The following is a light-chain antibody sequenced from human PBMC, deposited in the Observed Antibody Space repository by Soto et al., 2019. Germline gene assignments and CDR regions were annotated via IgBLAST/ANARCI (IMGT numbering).Light chain of an antibody. J-gene: IGLJ3*02. CDR2: EVS. V-gene: IGLV2-14*01. Sequence: QSALTQPASVSGSPGQSITISCTGTSIEVGGYNYVSWYQHHPGKAPKLMIYEVSNRPSGVSNRFSGSKSGNTASLTISGLQAEDEADYYCSSYTGSSTPVFGGGTKLTVL. CDR1: SIEVGGYNY. CDR3: SSYTGSSTPV.